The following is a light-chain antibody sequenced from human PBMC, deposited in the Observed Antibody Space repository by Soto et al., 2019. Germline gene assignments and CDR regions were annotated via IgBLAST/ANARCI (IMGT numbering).Light chain of an antibody. J-gene: IGLJ1*01. CDR3: QSYDSSLSGSYA. V-gene: IGLV1-40*01. Sequence: QSVLTQPRSVSGSPGQSVTISCTGTSSNIGARVDVHWYQHLPGTAPKLLIYANNIRPSGVPDRFSGSKSGSSASLAISGLQAEDEGDYYCQSYDSSLSGSYAFGTGTKVTV. CDR1: SSNIGARVD. CDR2: ANN.